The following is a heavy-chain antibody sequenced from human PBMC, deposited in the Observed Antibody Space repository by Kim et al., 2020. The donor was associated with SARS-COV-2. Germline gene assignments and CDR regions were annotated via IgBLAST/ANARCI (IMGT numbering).Heavy chain of an antibody. Sequence: GGSLRLSCAASGFTFSSYSMNWVRQAPGKGLEWVSSISSSSSYIYYADSVKGRFTISRDNAKNSLYLQMNSLRAEDTAVYYCARDNYDSSGYYYYYYYGMDVWGQGTTVTVSS. CDR2: ISSSSSYI. CDR1: GFTFSSYS. J-gene: IGHJ6*02. CDR3: ARDNYDSSGYYYYYYYGMDV. D-gene: IGHD3-22*01. V-gene: IGHV3-21*01.